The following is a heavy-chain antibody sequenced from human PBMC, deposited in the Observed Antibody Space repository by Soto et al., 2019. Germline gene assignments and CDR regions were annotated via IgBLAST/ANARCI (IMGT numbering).Heavy chain of an antibody. D-gene: IGHD2-15*01. Sequence: DVQLVNSGGGLVQPGGSLRLSCAASGFTFSNYVMHWVRQVPGRGLECVSVISSNGGSTYYANSVKGRFTISRDNSKNTLYLEMGSLRAEDMAVYYCARGGYCSGGTCYSYLGPWYLDLWGRGSLVTVSS. J-gene: IGHJ2*01. CDR1: GFTFSNYV. V-gene: IGHV3-64*01. CDR2: ISSNGGST. CDR3: ARGGYCSGGTCYSYLGPWYLDL.